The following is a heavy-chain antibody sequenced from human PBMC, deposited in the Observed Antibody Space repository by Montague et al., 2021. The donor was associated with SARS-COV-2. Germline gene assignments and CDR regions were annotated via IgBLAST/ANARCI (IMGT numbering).Heavy chain of an antibody. CDR2: MYSSGTT. CDR3: ARSTSAWFIY. J-gene: IGHJ4*02. D-gene: IGHD6-19*01. CDR1: GGSISSTSFF. V-gene: IGHV4-39*01. Sequence: SETLSITCSVSGGSISSTSFFWAWIRQPPGKGLEWVGSMYSSGTTYYNPSLKSRVTISGDTSRNQLSVRLSSVTAADTAVYYCARSTSAWFIYWGQGTLVTVSS.